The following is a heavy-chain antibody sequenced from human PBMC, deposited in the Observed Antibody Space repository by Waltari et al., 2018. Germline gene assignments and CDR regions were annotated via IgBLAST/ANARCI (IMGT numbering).Heavy chain of an antibody. CDR1: GGTFSSYA. V-gene: IGHV1-69*13. J-gene: IGHJ4*02. CDR2: IIPIVGKA. CDR3: ARWTPNDGGPL. Sequence: QVQLVQSGAEVKKPGSSVKVSCKASGGTFSSYAISWVRQAPGQGLEWMGGIIPIVGKANYAQEFQGRGTSTADESTSTAYMELGSLRCEDTAVYSCARWTPNDGGPLWGQGTLVTVSS. D-gene: IGHD3-16*01.